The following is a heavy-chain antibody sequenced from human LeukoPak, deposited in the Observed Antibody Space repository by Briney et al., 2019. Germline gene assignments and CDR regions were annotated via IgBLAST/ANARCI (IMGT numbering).Heavy chain of an antibody. CDR1: GYTFTSYD. J-gene: IGHJ5*02. CDR3: ARGTIVVVPAARQNWFDP. Sequence: ASVKVSCKASGYTFTSYDINWVRQATGQGLEWMGWMNPNSGNTGYAQKFQGRVTITRNTSISTAYMELSSPRSEDTAVYYCARGTIVVVPAARQNWFDPWGQGTLVTVSS. D-gene: IGHD2-2*01. V-gene: IGHV1-8*03. CDR2: MNPNSGNT.